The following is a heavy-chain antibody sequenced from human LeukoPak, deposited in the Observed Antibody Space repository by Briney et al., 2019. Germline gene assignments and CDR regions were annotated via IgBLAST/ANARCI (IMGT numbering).Heavy chain of an antibody. D-gene: IGHD5/OR15-5a*01. J-gene: IGHJ6*03. CDR3: ARGVDTSVFYYYYYMDV. Sequence: SETLSLTCTVSGYSISSGYYWGWIRQPPGKGLEWIATIYHSGSTYYNPSLKSRVTISMDTPNNQFSLELTSVTAADTAVYYCARGVDTSVFYYYYYMDVWGKGTTVTVSS. V-gene: IGHV4-38-2*02. CDR2: IYHSGST. CDR1: GYSISSGYY.